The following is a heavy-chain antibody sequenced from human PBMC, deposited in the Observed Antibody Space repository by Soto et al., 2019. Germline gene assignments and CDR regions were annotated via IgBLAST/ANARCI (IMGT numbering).Heavy chain of an antibody. V-gene: IGHV2-5*02. J-gene: IGHJ5*02. CDR3: AHSYYDFWSGSYNWFDP. D-gene: IGHD3-3*01. CDR1: GFSLSTSGVG. CDR2: IYWDDDK. Sequence: SGPTLVNPTQTLTLTCTFSGFSLSTSGVGVGWIRQPPGKALEWLALIYWDDDKRYSPSLKSRLTITKDTSKNQVVLTMTNMDPVDTATYYCAHSYYDFWSGSYNWFDPWGQGTLVTVS.